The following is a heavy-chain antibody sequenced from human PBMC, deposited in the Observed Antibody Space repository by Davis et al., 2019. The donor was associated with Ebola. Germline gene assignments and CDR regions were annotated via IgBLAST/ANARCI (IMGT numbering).Heavy chain of an antibody. J-gene: IGHJ6*03. Sequence: PSETLSLTCAVYGGSFSGYYWSWIRQPPGKGLEWIGEINHSGSTNYNPSLKSRVTISLDTSKDQFSLKLNSVTAADTAVYYCARGPGNWNYYFYYMDVWGKGTTVTVSS. CDR1: GGSFSGYY. CDR2: INHSGST. CDR3: ARGPGNWNYYFYYMDV. V-gene: IGHV4-34*01. D-gene: IGHD1-20*01.